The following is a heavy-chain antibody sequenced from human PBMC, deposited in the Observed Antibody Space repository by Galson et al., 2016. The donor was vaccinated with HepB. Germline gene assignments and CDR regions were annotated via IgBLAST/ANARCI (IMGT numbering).Heavy chain of an antibody. CDR1: GYSFTNYW. J-gene: IGHJ4*02. Sequence: QSGAEVKKPGQSLKISCKGFGYSFTNYWISWVRQMPGKGLEWMGIIYPGDSDTTYSPPFQGQVTISADKSISTAYLQWSSLKASDTAMYYCARLSLGGSYLDYWGQGTLVTVSS. CDR2: IYPGDSDT. CDR3: ARLSLGGSYLDY. V-gene: IGHV5-51*01. D-gene: IGHD1-26*01.